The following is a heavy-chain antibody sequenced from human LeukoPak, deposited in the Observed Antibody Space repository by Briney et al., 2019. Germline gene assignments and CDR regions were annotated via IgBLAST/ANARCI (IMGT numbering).Heavy chain of an antibody. V-gene: IGHV3-23*01. J-gene: IGHJ4*02. CDR1: GFTFSSNA. D-gene: IGHD4-17*01. CDR2: ISGSCVST. Sequence: GGSLRLSCAASGFTFSSNAMNWVRQAPGKGMEWVSTISGSCVSTYYGDSVKGWLTISRDNSKNTLYLQMNSLRAEDTAIYYCAKSFPPPDYGDFDYWGQGTLLTVSS. CDR3: AKSFPPPDYGDFDY.